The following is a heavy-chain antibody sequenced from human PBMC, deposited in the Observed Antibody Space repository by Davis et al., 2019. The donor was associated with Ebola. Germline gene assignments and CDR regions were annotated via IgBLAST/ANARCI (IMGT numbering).Heavy chain of an antibody. D-gene: IGHD1-1*01. CDR3: ARAQFPTTRDH. CDR1: GCTFTSYG. J-gene: IGHJ4*02. V-gene: IGHV1-18*04. CDR2: FNPHNGNT. Sequence: ASVPVSCKDSGCTFTSYGITRLRQDPGPGLEWMGWFNPHNGNTNYAQNVQGRVTMTTDTSTGTAYIEVGSLRSDDTAVYYCARAQFPTTRDHRGQGTLVTVSS.